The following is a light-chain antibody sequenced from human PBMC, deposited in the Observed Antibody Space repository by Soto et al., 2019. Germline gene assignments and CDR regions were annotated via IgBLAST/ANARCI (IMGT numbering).Light chain of an antibody. J-gene: IGKJ1*01. CDR2: DAS. Sequence: DIQMTQSPSTLSASVGDRVTITCRASQSISSWLAWYQQKPGKAPKLLIYDASSLESGVPSRFSGSGSGTEFTLTISSLQPDDFATYYCQLYNSYSSGTFGQGTKLEIK. V-gene: IGKV1-5*01. CDR3: QLYNSYSSGT. CDR1: QSISSW.